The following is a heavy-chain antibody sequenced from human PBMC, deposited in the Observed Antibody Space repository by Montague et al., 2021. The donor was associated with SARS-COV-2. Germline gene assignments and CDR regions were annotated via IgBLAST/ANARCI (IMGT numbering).Heavy chain of an antibody. J-gene: IGHJ6*02. D-gene: IGHD2-15*01. CDR1: GGSISSYY. V-gene: IGHV4-59*01. CDR3: ARGDVVVVAANDYYYGMDV. Sequence: SETLSLTCTVSGGSISSYYWSWIRQPPGKGLEWIGYIYYSGSTNYNPSLKSRVTISVDTSKNQFSLELSSVTAADTAVYYCARGDVVVVAANDYYYGMDVWGQGTTVTVSS. CDR2: IYYSGST.